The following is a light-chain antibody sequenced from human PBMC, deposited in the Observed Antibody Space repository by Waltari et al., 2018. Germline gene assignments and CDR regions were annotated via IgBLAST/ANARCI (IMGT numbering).Light chain of an antibody. J-gene: IGKJ1*01. CDR1: QTILYTSNNKSF. V-gene: IGKV4-1*01. CDR3: QQYYSTPQT. Sequence: DVVMTQSPDSLAVSLGERASINCKSSQTILYTSNNKSFLAWYQQKPGQPPKLLIYWASNLKSGVPDRFSGSGSGTDFTLTISSLQAEDVAVYYCQQYYSTPQTFGQGTKVEIK. CDR2: WAS.